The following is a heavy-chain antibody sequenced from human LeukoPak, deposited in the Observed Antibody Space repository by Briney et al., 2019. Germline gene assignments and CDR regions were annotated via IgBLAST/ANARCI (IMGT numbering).Heavy chain of an antibody. CDR2: INPSGGST. CDR1: GYTFTSYY. D-gene: IGHD6-13*01. Sequence: GSVKVSCTASGYTFTSYYMHWVRQAPGQGLEWMGIINPSGGSTSYAQKFQGRVTMTRDMSTSTVYMELSSLRSEDTAVYYCATGPAQQLVPRHPYYYYMDVWGKGTTVTVSS. CDR3: ATGPAQQLVPRHPYYYYMDV. J-gene: IGHJ6*03. V-gene: IGHV1-46*01.